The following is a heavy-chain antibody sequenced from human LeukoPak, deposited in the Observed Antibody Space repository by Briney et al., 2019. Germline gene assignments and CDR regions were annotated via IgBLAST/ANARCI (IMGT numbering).Heavy chain of an antibody. CDR1: GFTVSSNY. Sequence: PGGSLRLSCAASGFTVSSNYMSWVRQAPGKGPEWVSVIYSGGSTYYADSVKGRFTISRDNSKNTLYLQMNSLRAEDTAVYYCARDSSSWYSKSGYFDYWGQGTLVTVSS. D-gene: IGHD6-13*01. CDR2: IYSGGST. J-gene: IGHJ4*02. V-gene: IGHV3-53*01. CDR3: ARDSSSWYSKSGYFDY.